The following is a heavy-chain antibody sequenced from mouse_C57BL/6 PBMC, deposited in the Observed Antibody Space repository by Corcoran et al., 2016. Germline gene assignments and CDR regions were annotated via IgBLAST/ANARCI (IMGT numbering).Heavy chain of an antibody. CDR1: GYTFTTYG. V-gene: IGHV9-3*01. CDR3: ARRAY. J-gene: IGHJ3*01. CDR2: INTYSGVP. Sequence: QIQLVQSGPELKKPGETVKISCKASGYTFTTYGMSWVKQAPGKGLKWMGWINTYSGVPTYADDFKGRFAFSLETSASTAYLQINNLKNEDTATYFCARRAYWCQGTLVTVSA.